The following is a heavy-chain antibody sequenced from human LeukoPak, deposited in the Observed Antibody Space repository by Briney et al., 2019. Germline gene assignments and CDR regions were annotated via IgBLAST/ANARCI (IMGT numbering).Heavy chain of an antibody. D-gene: IGHD1-26*01. J-gene: IGHJ4*02. Sequence: SVKVSCKASGGTFSSYAISWVRQAPGQGLEWMGGIIPIFGTANYAQKFQGRVTITADESTSTAYMELSSLRSEDTGVYYCTRDPPRDSWEPSWDYWGQGTLITVSS. CDR2: IIPIFGTA. V-gene: IGHV1-69*13. CDR3: TRDPPRDSWEPSWDY. CDR1: GGTFSSYA.